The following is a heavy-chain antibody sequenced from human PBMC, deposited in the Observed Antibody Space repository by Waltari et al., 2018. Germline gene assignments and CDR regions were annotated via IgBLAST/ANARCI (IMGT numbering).Heavy chain of an antibody. V-gene: IGHV1-2*02. CDR1: TYHFPGYY. CDR3: ARCIKIFGVASYFDY. CDR2: INPNNGDT. D-gene: IGHD3-3*01. J-gene: IGHJ4*02. Sequence: QVQLFQSGAEVKKPGASVTVSCRASTYHFPGYYLPWVRQAPGQGLEWMGWINPNNGDTDYAQNFQGRVTMTSDTSVNTAYMELSRLRSDDTAVYYCARCIKIFGVASYFDYWGQGALVTVSS.